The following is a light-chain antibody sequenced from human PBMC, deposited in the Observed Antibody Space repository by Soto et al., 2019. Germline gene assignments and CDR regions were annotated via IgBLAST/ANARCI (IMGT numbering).Light chain of an antibody. CDR2: EVS. V-gene: IGLV2-8*01. CDR3: SSYAGSNKV. J-gene: IGLJ3*02. Sequence: QSVLTQPPYASGSPGQSVTISCTGTSSDVGGYNYVSWYQQHPGKAPKLMIYEVSKRPSGVPDRFSGSKSGNTASLTVSGLQAEDEADYYCSSYAGSNKVVGGGTKLTVL. CDR1: SSDVGGYNY.